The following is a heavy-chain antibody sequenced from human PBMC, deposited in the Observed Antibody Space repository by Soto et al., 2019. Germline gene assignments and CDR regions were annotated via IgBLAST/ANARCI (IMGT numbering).Heavy chain of an antibody. V-gene: IGHV4-59*01. Sequence: PSETLSLTCTVSGGSISSYYWCWIRQPPGKGLEWIGYIYYSGSTNYNPSLKSRVTISVDTSKNQFSLKLSSVTAADTDVYYCARRYGGNLDYWGQGTLVTVSS. CDR1: GGSISSYY. J-gene: IGHJ4*02. CDR3: ARRYGGNLDY. D-gene: IGHD3-16*01. CDR2: IYYSGST.